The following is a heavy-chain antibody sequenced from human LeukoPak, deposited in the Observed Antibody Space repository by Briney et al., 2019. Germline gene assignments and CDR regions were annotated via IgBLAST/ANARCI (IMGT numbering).Heavy chain of an antibody. CDR1: GGSISSYY. CDR2: IYYSGST. CDR3: ARDKRDYDYVWGSYRRDAFDI. Sequence: PSETLSLTCTVSGGSISSYYWSWIRQPPGKGLEWIGYIYYSGSTNYNPSLKSRVTISVDTSKNQFSLKLSSVTAADTAVYYCARDKRDYDYVWGSYRRDAFDIWGQGTMVTVSS. D-gene: IGHD3-16*02. J-gene: IGHJ3*02. V-gene: IGHV4-59*01.